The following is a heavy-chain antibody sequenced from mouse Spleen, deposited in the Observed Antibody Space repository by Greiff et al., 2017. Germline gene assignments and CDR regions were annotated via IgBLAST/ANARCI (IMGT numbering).Heavy chain of an antibody. Sequence: VQLQQSVAELVRPGASVKLSCTASGFNIKNPYMHWVKQRPEQGLEWIGRIDPANGNTKYAPKFQGKATITADTSSNTAYLQLSSLTSEDTAIYYCGRSSDGYYYAMDYWGQGTSVTVSS. CDR3: GRSSDGYYYAMDY. CDR2: IDPANGNT. J-gene: IGHJ4*01. D-gene: IGHD3-1*01. V-gene: IGHV14-3*01. CDR1: GFNIKNPY.